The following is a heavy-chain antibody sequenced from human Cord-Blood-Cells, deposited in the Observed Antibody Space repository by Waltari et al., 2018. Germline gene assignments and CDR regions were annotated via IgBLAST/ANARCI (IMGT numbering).Heavy chain of an antibody. CDR2: MYHSGST. J-gene: IGHJ4*02. V-gene: IGHV4-4*02. CDR3: ARMTTVTYFDY. CDR1: GGSIRSSKW. D-gene: IGHD4-17*01. Sequence: QVQLQESGPGLVKPSGTLSLTCAVSGGSIRSSKWWSCVRQPPGKGLEWIGEMYHSGSTNYNPSLKSRVTISVDKSNNQFSLKLSSVTAADTAVYYCARMTTVTYFDYWGQGTMVTISS.